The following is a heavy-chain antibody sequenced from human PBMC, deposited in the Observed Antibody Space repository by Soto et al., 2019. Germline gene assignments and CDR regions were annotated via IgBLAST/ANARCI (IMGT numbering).Heavy chain of an antibody. D-gene: IGHD6-13*01. CDR1: GFTFSSYA. CDR3: ANSIAAAGIAMDY. V-gene: IGHV3-23*01. Sequence: EVQLLESGGSVVQPGGSLRLSGAASGFTFSSYAVSWVRQAPAKGLEWVSAISGSGSSTYYADSVKGRFTISRDNSKNTLYLQMNSLRAEDTAVYYCANSIAAAGIAMDYWGQGTLVTVSS. CDR2: ISGSGSST. J-gene: IGHJ4*02.